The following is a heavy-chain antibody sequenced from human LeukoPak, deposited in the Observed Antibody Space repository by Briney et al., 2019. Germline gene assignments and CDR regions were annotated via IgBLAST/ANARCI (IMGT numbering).Heavy chain of an antibody. Sequence: MTSETLSLTCTVSSGSIFSSNWWSWVRQPPGKGLEWIGQIFHSGSTSYSPSLKSRVTISMDKSKNRISLRLTSVTAADTAVYYCARSPTKRVPEDYWGQGTLVTVSS. J-gene: IGHJ4*02. CDR3: ARSPTKRVPEDY. D-gene: IGHD2-2*01. CDR2: IFHSGST. V-gene: IGHV4-4*02. CDR1: SGSIFSSNW.